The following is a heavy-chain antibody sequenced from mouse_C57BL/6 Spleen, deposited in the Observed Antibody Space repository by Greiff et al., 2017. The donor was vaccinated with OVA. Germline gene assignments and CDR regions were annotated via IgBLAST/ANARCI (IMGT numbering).Heavy chain of an antibody. Sequence: VQLQQSGPGLVQPSQSLSITCTVSGFSLTSYGVHWVRQSPGKGLEWLGVIWRGGSTDYNAAFISRLSISKDNSKSQVFFKMNSLQADDTAIYYCARNSYYYGSSVYWYFGVWGTGTTVTVSS. CDR3: ARNSYYYGSSVYWYFGV. D-gene: IGHD1-1*01. CDR2: IWRGGST. V-gene: IGHV2-2*01. CDR1: GFSLTSYG. J-gene: IGHJ1*03.